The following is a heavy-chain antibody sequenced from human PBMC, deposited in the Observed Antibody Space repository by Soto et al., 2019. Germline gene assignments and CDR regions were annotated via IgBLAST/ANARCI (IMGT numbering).Heavy chain of an antibody. CDR1: GITFNSYS. J-gene: IGHJ1*01. V-gene: IGHV3-21*01. CDR2: ISSSRSYI. CDR3: ARDYMMVY. Sequence: EVQLVESGGGLVKPGGYLRISCAASGITFNSYSMNWVRQAPGKGLEWVSSISSSRSYIYYADSVKGRFTISRDNAKNSLYLQMHSLRAEDTAVYYCARDYMMVYWGQGTLVTVSS. D-gene: IGHD3-16*01.